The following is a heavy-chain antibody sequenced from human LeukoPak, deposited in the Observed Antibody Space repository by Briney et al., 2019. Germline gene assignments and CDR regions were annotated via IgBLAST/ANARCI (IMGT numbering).Heavy chain of an antibody. Sequence: GGSLRLSCAASGFTFSSYAMHWVRQAPGKGLEWVAVISYDGSNKHYADSVKGRFTISRDNSKNTLYLQMNSLRAEDTAVYYCARGQLKDSYYYYYMDVWGKGTTVTVSS. CDR1: GFTFSSYA. CDR2: ISYDGSNK. D-gene: IGHD1-1*01. V-gene: IGHV3-30*04. CDR3: ARGQLKDSYYYYYMDV. J-gene: IGHJ6*03.